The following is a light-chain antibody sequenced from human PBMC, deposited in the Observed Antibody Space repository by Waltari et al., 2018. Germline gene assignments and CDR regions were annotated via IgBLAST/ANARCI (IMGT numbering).Light chain of an antibody. CDR3: XXXXTLPST. Sequence: EIVLTQSPGTLSLSRGETATLSCRASQSVSRSYLAWYQQRPGQAPRLLLYLTSIRATGIPDRFIGXGSGTDFTLIIXRLEPEXFAVXXXXXXXTLPSTFGQGTKLEIK. CDR1: QSVSRSY. J-gene: IGKJ2*01. V-gene: IGKV3-20*01. CDR2: LTS.